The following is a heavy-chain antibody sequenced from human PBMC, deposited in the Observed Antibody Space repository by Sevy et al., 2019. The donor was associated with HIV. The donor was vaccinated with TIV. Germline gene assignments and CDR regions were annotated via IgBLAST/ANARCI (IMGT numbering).Heavy chain of an antibody. D-gene: IGHD3-10*01. V-gene: IGHV3-11*04. CDR1: GFTFGVYY. CDR3: VRDYGHLRLYGMDV. J-gene: IGHJ6*02. CDR2: ISRTGSTV. Sequence: SLRLSCAAPGFTFGVYYMSWVRQAPGQGLEWIAYISRTGSTVYYGDSVKGRFTISRDNAERSLYLQMNSLRVGDTAVYFCVRDYGHLRLYGMDVWGPGTTVTVSS.